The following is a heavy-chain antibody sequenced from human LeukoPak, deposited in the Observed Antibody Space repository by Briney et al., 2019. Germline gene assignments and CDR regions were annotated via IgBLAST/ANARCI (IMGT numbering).Heavy chain of an antibody. CDR1: GGSVNSSDHY. D-gene: IGHD3-22*01. CDR2: IYYSGST. Sequence: SETLSLTCTVSGGSVNSSDHYWGWIRQPPGKGLEWIGSIYYSGSTYYNPSLKSRVTTSIDTSKNQFSLNLSSVTAADTALYYCARGAADDSSGYRHHYHYYMDVWGKGTTVTVSS. CDR3: ARGAADDSSGYRHHYHYYMDV. J-gene: IGHJ6*03. V-gene: IGHV4-39*07.